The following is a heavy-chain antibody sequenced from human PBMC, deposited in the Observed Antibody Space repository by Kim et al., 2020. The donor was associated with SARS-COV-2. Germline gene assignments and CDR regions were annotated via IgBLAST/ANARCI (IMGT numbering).Heavy chain of an antibody. CDR3: AKDMGERFGDVLGGPGH. Sequence: VKGRFTISRDNAKNSLYLQMNSLRAEDTALYYCAKDMGERFGDVLGGPGHWGQGTLVTVSS. D-gene: IGHD3-10*01. J-gene: IGHJ4*02. V-gene: IGHV3-9*01.